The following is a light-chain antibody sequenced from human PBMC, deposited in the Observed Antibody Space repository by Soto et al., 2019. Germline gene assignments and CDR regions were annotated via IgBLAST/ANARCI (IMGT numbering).Light chain of an antibody. CDR1: SGSVSTNNY. Sequence: QTVVTQEPSFSVSPGGTVTLTCALSSGSVSTNNYPSWCQQTPGQAPRTLIFRTNTRSSGVPDRFSGSILGNKAALTITGAHADDESDYYCVLYMGRGIGVFGGGTKVTVL. V-gene: IGLV8-61*01. CDR2: RTN. CDR3: VLYMGRGIGV. J-gene: IGLJ3*02.